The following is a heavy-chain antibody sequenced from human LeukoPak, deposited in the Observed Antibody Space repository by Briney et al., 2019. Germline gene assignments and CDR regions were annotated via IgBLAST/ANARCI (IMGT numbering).Heavy chain of an antibody. D-gene: IGHD3-3*01. CDR2: IYYTGST. V-gene: IGHV4-59*01. CDR3: ARGQLRFLEWAPFEY. J-gene: IGHJ4*02. Sequence: SETLSLTCTVSGGSISSYYWSWIRQPPGKGLEWIGYIYYTGSTNYNPSLKSRVTISVDTSKNQFSLKLSSVTAADTAVYYCARGQLRFLEWAPFEYWGQGTLVTVSS. CDR1: GGSISSYY.